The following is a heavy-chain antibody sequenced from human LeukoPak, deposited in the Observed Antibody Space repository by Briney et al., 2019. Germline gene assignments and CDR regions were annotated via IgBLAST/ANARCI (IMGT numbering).Heavy chain of an antibody. V-gene: IGHV3-48*01. CDR1: GFTFSIYS. CDR2: IGSSGTTT. CDR3: ANSVTTVTTTYFDY. D-gene: IGHD4-17*01. J-gene: IGHJ4*02. Sequence: GGSLRLSCAASGFTFSIYSMNWVRQAPGRGLEWLSYIGSSGTTTYYADSVKGRFTISRDNSKNTLYLQMNSLRAEDTAVYYCANSVTTVTTTYFDYWGQGTLVTVSS.